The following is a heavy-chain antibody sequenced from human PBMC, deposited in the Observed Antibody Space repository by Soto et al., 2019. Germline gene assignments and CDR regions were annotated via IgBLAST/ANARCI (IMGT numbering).Heavy chain of an antibody. D-gene: IGHD3-22*01. J-gene: IGHJ4*02. CDR3: TRGAGAPWVRFDS. Sequence: SETLSLTCGVSGYSITSGFYWGWVRQSPGKGLEWIGSISYSAKTFSNPSLASRLSIAVDTSKNQFSLRLTSVTAADTALYYCTRGAGAPWVRFDSWGQGTLVTVS. CDR2: ISYSAKT. CDR1: GYSITSGFY. V-gene: IGHV4-38-2*01.